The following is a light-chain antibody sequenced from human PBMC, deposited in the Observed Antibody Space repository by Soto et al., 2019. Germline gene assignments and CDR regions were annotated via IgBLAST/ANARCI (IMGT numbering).Light chain of an antibody. J-gene: IGKJ4*01. V-gene: IGKV3-20*01. CDR1: QAVNSSY. Sequence: EIVLTQSPATLSSFPGDRVTLSCRASQAVNSSYLAWYQRKPGQDPRLLIYHESSRATGIPDRFSGSGSWADFTLTISRLEPEDFAVYYCQQYGSSITFGGGTKVDIK. CDR3: QQYGSSIT. CDR2: HES.